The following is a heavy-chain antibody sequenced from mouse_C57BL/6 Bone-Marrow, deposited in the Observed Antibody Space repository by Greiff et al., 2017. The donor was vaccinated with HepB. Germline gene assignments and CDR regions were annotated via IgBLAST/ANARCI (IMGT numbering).Heavy chain of an antibody. Sequence: EVQLVESGGDLVKPGGSLKLSCAASGFTFSSYGMSWVRQTPDKRLEWVATISSGGSYTYYPDSVKGRFTISRDNAKNTLYLQMSSLKSEDTAMYYCARDGGLQRDDWGPGTTLTVSS. CDR2: ISSGGSYT. V-gene: IGHV5-6*01. CDR3: ARDGGLQRDD. D-gene: IGHD1-1*01. J-gene: IGHJ2*01. CDR1: GFTFSSYG.